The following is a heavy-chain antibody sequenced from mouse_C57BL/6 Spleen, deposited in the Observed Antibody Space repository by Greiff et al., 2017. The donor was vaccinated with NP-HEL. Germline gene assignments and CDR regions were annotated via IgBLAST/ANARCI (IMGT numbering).Heavy chain of an antibody. CDR3: ASYGDDYCDY. CDR2: ISSGSSTI. J-gene: IGHJ2*01. CDR1: GFTFSDYG. D-gene: IGHD1-1*01. Sequence: DVKLVESGGGLVKPGGSLKLSCAASGFTFSDYGMHWVRQAPEKGLEWVAYISSGSSTIYYADTVKGRFTISRDNAKNTLFLQMTSLRSEDTAMYYCASYGDDYCDYWGQGTTLTVSS. V-gene: IGHV5-17*01.